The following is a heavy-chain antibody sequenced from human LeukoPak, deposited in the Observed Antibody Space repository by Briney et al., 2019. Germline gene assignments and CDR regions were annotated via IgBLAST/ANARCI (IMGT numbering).Heavy chain of an antibody. CDR1: GFTFSSYS. CDR2: ISSSSSYI. D-gene: IGHD1-26*01. J-gene: IGHJ4*02. CDR3: ARDSGSYYGSPFFDY. Sequence: GGSLRLSCAASGFTFSSYSMNWVRQAPGKGLEWVSSISSSSSYIYYADSVKGRSTISRDNAKNSLYLQMNSLRAEDTAVYYCARDSGSYYGSPFFDYWGQGTLVTVSS. V-gene: IGHV3-21*01.